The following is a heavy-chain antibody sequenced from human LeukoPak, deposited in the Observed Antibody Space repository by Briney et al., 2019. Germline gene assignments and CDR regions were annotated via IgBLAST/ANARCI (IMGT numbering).Heavy chain of an antibody. D-gene: IGHD2-15*01. J-gene: IGHJ4*02. V-gene: IGHV1-69*05. CDR3: ARDPGSAVRASPYFDY. Sequence: SVKVSCKASGDTFISNAFSWVRQAPGQGLEWMGGTIPVFGTKDYAPSFQGRVTISTDESTSTVYMELSSLRSEDTAVYYCARDPGSAVRASPYFDYWGQGTVVTVSS. CDR2: TIPVFGTK. CDR1: GDTFISNA.